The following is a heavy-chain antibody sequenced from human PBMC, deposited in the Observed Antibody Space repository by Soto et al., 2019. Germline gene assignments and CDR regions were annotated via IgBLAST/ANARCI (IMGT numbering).Heavy chain of an antibody. J-gene: IGHJ4*02. Sequence: QVQLQESGPGLVKPSQTLSLTCTVSGGSISSGGYYWSWIRQHPGKGLEWIGYIYYSGSTYYNPSLXGXVXIXXDTSKNQFSLKLSSVTAADTAVYYCARLGRWETNSWGQGTLVTVSS. CDR3: ARLGRWETNS. CDR2: IYYSGST. CDR1: GGSISSGGYY. D-gene: IGHD1-26*01. V-gene: IGHV4-31*03.